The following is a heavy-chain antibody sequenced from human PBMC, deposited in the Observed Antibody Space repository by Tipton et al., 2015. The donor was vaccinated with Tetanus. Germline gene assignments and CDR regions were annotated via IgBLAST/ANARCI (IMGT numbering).Heavy chain of an antibody. CDR1: GGSLFSGSFY. D-gene: IGHD2-15*01. Sequence: TLSLTCIVSGGSLFSGSFYWAWVRQAPGKGLEWIGNIYYNGNTFYLSSLKTRLTISADTSKNQFSLGLRSVTAADTAVYYCARQADNWFDPWGQGILVTVSS. J-gene: IGHJ5*02. CDR2: IYYNGNT. V-gene: IGHV4-39*01. CDR3: ARQADNWFDP.